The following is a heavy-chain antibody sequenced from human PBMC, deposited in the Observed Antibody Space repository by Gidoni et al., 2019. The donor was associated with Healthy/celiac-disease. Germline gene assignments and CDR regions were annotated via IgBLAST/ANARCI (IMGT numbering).Heavy chain of an antibody. CDR1: GFTFSSYA. D-gene: IGHD6-19*01. J-gene: IGHJ4*02. Sequence: QVQLVEYGGGVVQPGRSLRLSWAAAGFTFSSYAMHWVRQAPGKGLGWVAVISYDGSHKSYADSVKGRFPISRANSKNTLYLQMNSLRAGDPAVYYCARGGGEQWLDDYWGQGTLVTVSS. CDR2: ISYDGSHK. CDR3: ARGGGEQWLDDY. V-gene: IGHV3-30-3*01.